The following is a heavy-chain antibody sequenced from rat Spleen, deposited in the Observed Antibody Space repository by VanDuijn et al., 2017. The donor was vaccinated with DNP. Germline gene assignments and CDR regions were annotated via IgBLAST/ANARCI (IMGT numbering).Heavy chain of an antibody. Sequence: EVQLQESGPGLVKPSQSLSLTCSVTGYSITSGFRWTWIRKFPGSEMEWIGQISYGGSTRYNPSLKSRISITRDTSKNQFFLQLNSLTTEDTATYYCARLRLEWEVRAMDAWGQGTSVTVSS. J-gene: IGHJ4*01. CDR2: ISYGGST. CDR3: ARLRLEWEVRAMDA. D-gene: IGHD1-1*01. V-gene: IGHV3-1*01. CDR1: GYSITSGF.